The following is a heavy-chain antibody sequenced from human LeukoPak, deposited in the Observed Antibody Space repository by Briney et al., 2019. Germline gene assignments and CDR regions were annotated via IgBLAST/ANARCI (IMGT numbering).Heavy chain of an antibody. CDR2: IKQDGSEQ. V-gene: IGHV3-7*01. CDR1: GFPFSDYW. CDR3: WRSFDY. Sequence: GGSLRLSCAASGFPFSDYWMDWVRQAPGKGMEWVANIKQDGSEQYYADSVKGRFTISRDNAKNSLYLQMNSLGAEETAVYYCWRSFDYWGQGALVTVSS. J-gene: IGHJ4*02.